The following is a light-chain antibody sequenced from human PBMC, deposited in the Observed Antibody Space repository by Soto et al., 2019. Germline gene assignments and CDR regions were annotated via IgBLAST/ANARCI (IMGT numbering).Light chain of an antibody. Sequence: EIVMTQSPATLSVSPGETATLSCRASQSVSSNLAWYQRKPGQAPSLLIYGASTRATDIPPRFSGSGSGTEFTLTITSLQSEDFAVYYCQQYKNWPPLTFGGGTKVDIK. J-gene: IGKJ4*01. CDR3: QQYKNWPPLT. CDR1: QSVSSN. V-gene: IGKV3-15*01. CDR2: GAS.